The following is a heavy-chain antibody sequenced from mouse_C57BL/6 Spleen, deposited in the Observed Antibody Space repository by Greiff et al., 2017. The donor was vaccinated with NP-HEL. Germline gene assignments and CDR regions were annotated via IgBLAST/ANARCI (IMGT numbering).Heavy chain of an antibody. D-gene: IGHD2-4*01. CDR2: IWSGGST. CDR3: ARNDWDENYFDY. Sequence: VHLVESGPGLVQPSQSLSITCTASGFSLTSYGVHWVRQSPGKGLEWLGVIWSGGSTDYNAAFISRLSISKDNSTSQVFFKMNSLQADDTAIYYCARNDWDENYFDYWGQGTTLTVSS. CDR1: GFSLTSYG. V-gene: IGHV2-2*01. J-gene: IGHJ2*01.